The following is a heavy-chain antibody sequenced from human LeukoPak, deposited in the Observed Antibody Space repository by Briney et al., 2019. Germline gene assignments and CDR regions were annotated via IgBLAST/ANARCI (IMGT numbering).Heavy chain of an antibody. CDR3: VCNSGLFDY. D-gene: IGHD4-23*01. J-gene: IGHJ4*02. CDR1: GFTFSSYW. CDR2: IKQDGSEK. Sequence: GGSLRLSCAASGFTFSSYWMSWVRQAPGKGLEWVANIKQDGSEKYYVDSVKGRFTISRDNAKNSLYLQMSSLRAEDTAVYYCVCNSGLFDYWGQGTLVTVSS. V-gene: IGHV3-7*01.